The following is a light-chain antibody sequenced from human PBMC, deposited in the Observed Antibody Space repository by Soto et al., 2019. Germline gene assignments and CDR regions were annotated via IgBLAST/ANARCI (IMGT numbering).Light chain of an antibody. CDR1: QSVSGK. V-gene: IGKV3-15*01. CDR3: QHYVTWQLN. CDR2: VAS. Sequence: EIVMTQSPDTLSLSPGERATLSCRASQSVSGKLAWYQHRPGQAPRLLIYVASIRATGIPARFSGSASGTVFTLNISSLQSDDFEVYYCQHYVTWQLNFGGGTKV. J-gene: IGKJ4*01.